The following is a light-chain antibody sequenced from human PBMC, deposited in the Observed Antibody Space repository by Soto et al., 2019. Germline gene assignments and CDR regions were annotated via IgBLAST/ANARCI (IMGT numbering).Light chain of an antibody. CDR1: QGIDTS. Sequence: ILLTQSPSSLSSSVGDRVTITCRARQGIDTSLAWYQQQPGKAPKLLIYAASNFQSGVRSRFSGSGSGTDFTLTITRLEPEDFAVYYCQKSETFGQGTKVDIK. V-gene: IGKV1-9*01. CDR2: AAS. J-gene: IGKJ1*01. CDR3: QKSET.